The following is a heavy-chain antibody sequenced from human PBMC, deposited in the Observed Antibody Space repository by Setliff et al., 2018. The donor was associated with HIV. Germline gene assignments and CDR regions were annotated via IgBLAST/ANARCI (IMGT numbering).Heavy chain of an antibody. V-gene: IGHV3-74*03. Sequence: GESLKISCAASGFTFSNSWMHWVRQAPGKGLVWVSRINTDGSSATYADSVKGRFTNSRDNAKNTLYLQMDSLRAEDTAVYYCARGGANPSWFDSWGQGTLVTVSS. CDR3: ARGGANPSWFDS. D-gene: IGHD3-16*01. CDR1: GFTFSNSW. J-gene: IGHJ5*01. CDR2: INTDGSSA.